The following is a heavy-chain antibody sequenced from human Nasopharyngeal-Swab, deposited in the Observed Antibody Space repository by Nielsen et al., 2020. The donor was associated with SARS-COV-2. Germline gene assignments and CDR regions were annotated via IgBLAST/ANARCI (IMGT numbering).Heavy chain of an antibody. D-gene: IGHD6-19*01. CDR2: FSGSSGKT. CDR3: AKDGGGWYTSGWYYFDY. V-gene: IGHV3-23*01. Sequence: GGSLRLSCAASGFTFSSYSMNWVRQTPGKGLEWVSSFSGSSGKTYYAGYVKGRFTISRDTSKNTLYLQMNSLRADDTAVYYCAKDGGGWYTSGWYYFDYWGQGTLVTVSS. J-gene: IGHJ4*02. CDR1: GFTFSSYS.